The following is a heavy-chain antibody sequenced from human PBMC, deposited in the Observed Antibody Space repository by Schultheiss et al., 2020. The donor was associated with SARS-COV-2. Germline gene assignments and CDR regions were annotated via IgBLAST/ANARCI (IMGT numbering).Heavy chain of an antibody. V-gene: IGHV4-59*01. Sequence: SETLSLTCTVSGGSISSYYWSWIRQPPGKGLEWIGYIYYSGSTNYNPSLKSRVTISVDTSKNQFSLKLSSVTAADTAVYYCARIPEVRASSWYSIKTYYYYGMDVWGQGTTVTVSS. D-gene: IGHD6-13*01. CDR2: IYYSGST. J-gene: IGHJ6*02. CDR3: ARIPEVRASSWYSIKTYYYYGMDV. CDR1: GGSISSYY.